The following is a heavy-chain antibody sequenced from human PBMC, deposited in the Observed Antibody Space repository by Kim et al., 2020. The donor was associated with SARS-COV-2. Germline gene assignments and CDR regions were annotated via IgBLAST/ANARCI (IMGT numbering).Heavy chain of an antibody. J-gene: IGHJ3*02. CDR1: GLIFIRYA. V-gene: IGHV3-23*01. Sequence: GGSLRLSCAASGLIFIRYAMGWLRQAPGKGLEWVSSIRASGGGTQYADSVKGRFTISRDNSKNTLYLEMNNLGADDTALYFCARDPNGDYMGTFDIWGRGTMVTVSS. CDR3: ARDPNGDYMGTFDI. D-gene: IGHD4-17*01. CDR2: IRASGGGT.